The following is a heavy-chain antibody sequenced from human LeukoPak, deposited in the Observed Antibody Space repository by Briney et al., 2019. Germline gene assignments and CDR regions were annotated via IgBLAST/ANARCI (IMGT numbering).Heavy chain of an antibody. Sequence: SVKVSCKASGGTFSSYAISWVRQAPGQGLEWMGGITPIFGTANCAQKFQGRVTITTDESTSTAYMELSSLRSEDTAVYYCARDRLDSSGYDYWGQGTLVTVSS. V-gene: IGHV1-69*05. J-gene: IGHJ4*02. CDR1: GGTFSSYA. CDR3: ARDRLDSSGYDY. D-gene: IGHD3-22*01. CDR2: ITPIFGTA.